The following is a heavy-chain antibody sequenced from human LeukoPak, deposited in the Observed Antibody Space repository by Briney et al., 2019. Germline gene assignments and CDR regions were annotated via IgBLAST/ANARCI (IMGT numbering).Heavy chain of an antibody. CDR1: GGSFSGYY. V-gene: IGHV4-34*01. J-gene: IGHJ1*01. CDR2: ITHSGST. CDR3: ARYLDYGGNSRVFQH. D-gene: IGHD4-23*01. Sequence: SETLSLTCAVYGGSFSGYYWSWIRQPPGKGLEWIGEITHSGSTTYNPSLKSRFTISVDTSKNQFSLKLSSVTAADTAVYFCARYLDYGGNSRVFQHWGQGTLVTVSS.